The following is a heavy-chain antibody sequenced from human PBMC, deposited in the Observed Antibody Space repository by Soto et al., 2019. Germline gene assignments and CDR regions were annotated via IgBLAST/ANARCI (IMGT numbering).Heavy chain of an antibody. CDR1: GFTLSDHY. V-gene: IGHV3-72*01. J-gene: IGHJ4*02. CDR3: ARDPRGSYYLDY. Sequence: EVQLVESGGDLVQPGGSLRLSCAASGFTLSDHYVDWVRQAPGKGLEWVGRTRNKANSYTTEYAASVKGRFTISRDDSLNSLYLQMNSLKTEDTAVYYCARDPRGSYYLDYWGQGTLVTVSS. D-gene: IGHD3-10*01. CDR2: TRNKANSYTT.